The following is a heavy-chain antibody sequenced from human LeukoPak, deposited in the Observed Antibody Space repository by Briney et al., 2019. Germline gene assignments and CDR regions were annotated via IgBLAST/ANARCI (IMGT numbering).Heavy chain of an antibody. CDR3: TRHAANATMIVVN. CDR2: IRSKANSYAT. Sequence: LPGGSLRLSCAASGFTFSGSAMHWVRQASGKGLEWVGRIRSKANSYATAYAASVKGRFTISRDDSKNTAYLQMNSLKTEDTAVYYCTRHAANATMIVVNWGQGTLVTVSS. CDR1: GFTFSGSA. D-gene: IGHD3-22*01. V-gene: IGHV3-73*01. J-gene: IGHJ4*02.